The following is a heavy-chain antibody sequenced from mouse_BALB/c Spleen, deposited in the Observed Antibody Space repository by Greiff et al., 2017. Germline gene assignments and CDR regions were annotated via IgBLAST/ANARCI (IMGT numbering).Heavy chain of an antibody. V-gene: IGHV1S56*01. CDR2: IYPGNVNT. CDR3: AREYDGGTWFAY. D-gene: IGHD2-14*01. J-gene: IGHJ3*01. CDR1: GYTFTSYY. Sequence: KLQQSGPELVKPGASVRISCKASGYTFTSYYIHWVKQRPGQGLEWIGWIYPGNVNTKYNEKFKGKATLTADKSSSTAYMQLSSLTSEDSAVYFCAREYDGGTWFAYWGQGTLVTVSA.